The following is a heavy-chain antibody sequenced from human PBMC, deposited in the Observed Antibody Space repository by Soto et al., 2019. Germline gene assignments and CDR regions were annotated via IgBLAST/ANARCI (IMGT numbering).Heavy chain of an antibody. CDR3: AKKVNSGPGSQYFDY. D-gene: IGHD3-10*01. V-gene: IGHV5-51*01. Sequence: GESLKISCKGPGYSFTTYWIGWVRQMPGKGLEWMGVIYPGDSHTTYSPSFQGQVTISADKSITTAYLQMNSLRAEDTAIYYCAKKVNSGPGSQYFDYWGQGTLVTVSS. CDR1: GYSFTTYW. J-gene: IGHJ4*02. CDR2: IYPGDSHT.